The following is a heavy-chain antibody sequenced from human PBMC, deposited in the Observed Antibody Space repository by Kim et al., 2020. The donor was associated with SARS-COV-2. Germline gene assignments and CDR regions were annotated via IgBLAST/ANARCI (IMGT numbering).Heavy chain of an antibody. CDR2: IYYSGRT. CDR3: ARSTDYGGNNPMFDY. J-gene: IGHJ4*02. Sequence: SETLSLTCTVSGVSISSGGYHWSWIRQHPGKGLEWIGYIYYSGRTYYNPSLKSRVIISVDTSKNQFSLKLSSVTAADTAVYYCARSTDYGGNNPMFDYWGQGTLVIVSS. CDR1: GVSISSGGYH. D-gene: IGHD4-17*01. V-gene: IGHV4-31*03.